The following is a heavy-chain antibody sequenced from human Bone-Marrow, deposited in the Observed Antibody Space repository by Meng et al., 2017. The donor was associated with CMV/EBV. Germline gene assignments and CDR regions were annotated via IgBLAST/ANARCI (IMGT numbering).Heavy chain of an antibody. D-gene: IGHD1-26*01. CDR2: IKSKTDGGTT. Sequence: GESLKISCAASGFTFSNAWMSWVRQAPGKGLEWVGRIKSKTDGGTTDYAAPVKGRFTISRDDSKNTLYLQMNSLKTEDTAVYYCARLFWGGSSYFDYWGQGTLVTVSS. CDR1: GFTFSNAW. J-gene: IGHJ4*02. V-gene: IGHV3-15*01. CDR3: ARLFWGGSSYFDY.